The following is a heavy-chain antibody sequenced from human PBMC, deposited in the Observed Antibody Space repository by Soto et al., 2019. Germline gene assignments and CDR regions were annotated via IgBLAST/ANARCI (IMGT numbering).Heavy chain of an antibody. CDR3: AKEIGYSGKLFGGWFDP. Sequence: EVQLVESGGGLVQPGRSLRLSCVASGFTFDDYAMHWVRQAPVEGLEWVSGISWNSGNIGYADSVKGRFTISRDNAKNSLYLQMNSLRAEDTALYYCAKEIGYSGKLFGGWFDPWGQGTLVTVSS. V-gene: IGHV3-9*01. D-gene: IGHD1-26*01. J-gene: IGHJ5*02. CDR2: ISWNSGNI. CDR1: GFTFDDYA.